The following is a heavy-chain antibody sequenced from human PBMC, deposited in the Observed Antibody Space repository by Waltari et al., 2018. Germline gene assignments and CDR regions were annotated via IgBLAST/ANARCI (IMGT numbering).Heavy chain of an antibody. J-gene: IGHJ4*02. D-gene: IGHD2-2*01. CDR2: SSGTGGSA. CDR1: GFTFSSYA. V-gene: IGHV3-23*01. Sequence: EVQLLESGGGLVQPGGSLRLSCAASGFTFSSYALIWVRLAPGEGLGGVSASSGTGGSAYSADSVKGRFTISRDNSKNTLYFQMNSLRVEDTAMYYCAKGRVPAAAIYYFDTWGQGTLVTVSS. CDR3: AKGRVPAAAIYYFDT.